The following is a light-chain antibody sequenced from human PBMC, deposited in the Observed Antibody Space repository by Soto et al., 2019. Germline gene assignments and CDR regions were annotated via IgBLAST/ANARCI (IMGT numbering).Light chain of an antibody. J-gene: IGKJ2*01. CDR2: AAS. CDR1: QSISTF. Sequence: DIPLTQSPSSLSASVGDRVTITCRTSQSISTFLNWYQQKPGEAPKLLIYAASSLQSGVPSRFSGSGSGTDFTLTISSLQPDDFATYYCQQSYSTLGYTFGQGTKLEIK. CDR3: QQSYSTLGYT. V-gene: IGKV1-39*01.